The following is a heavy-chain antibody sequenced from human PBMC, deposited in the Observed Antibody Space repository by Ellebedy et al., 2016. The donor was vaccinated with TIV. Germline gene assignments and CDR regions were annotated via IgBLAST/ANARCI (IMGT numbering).Heavy chain of an antibody. CDR2: INHSGST. CDR3: ARVWPRKVVPAAMRWFDP. D-gene: IGHD2-2*01. Sequence: SETLSLXCAVYGGSFSGYYWSWIRQPPGKGLEWIGEINHSGSTNYNPSLKSRVTISVDTSKNQFSLKLSSVTAADTAVYYCARVWPRKVVPAAMRWFDPWGQGTLVTVSS. J-gene: IGHJ5*02. CDR1: GGSFSGYY. V-gene: IGHV4-34*01.